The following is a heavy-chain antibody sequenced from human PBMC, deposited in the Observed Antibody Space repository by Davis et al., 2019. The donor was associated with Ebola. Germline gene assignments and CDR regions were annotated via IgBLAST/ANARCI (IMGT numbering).Heavy chain of an antibody. D-gene: IGHD3-16*01. CDR1: GGSISSSSYY. J-gene: IGHJ6*02. V-gene: IGHV4-39*07. CDR3: ARLKSLGGYYYYYGMDV. CDR2: INHSGST. Sequence: MPSETLSLTCTVSGGSISSSSYYWSWIRQPPGKGLEWIGEINHSGSTNYNPSLKSRVTISVDTSKNQFSLKLSSVTAADTAVYYCARLKSLGGYYYYYGMDVWGQGTTVTVSS.